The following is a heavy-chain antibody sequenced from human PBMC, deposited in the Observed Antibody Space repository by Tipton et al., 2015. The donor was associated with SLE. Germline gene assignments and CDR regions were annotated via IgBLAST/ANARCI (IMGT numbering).Heavy chain of an antibody. D-gene: IGHD3-10*01. V-gene: IGHV4-39*07. CDR1: GGSMSSSTYY. CDR3: ARRPSTYMVQGVEYYFDS. Sequence: TLSLTCTVSGGSMSSSTYYWGWIRQPPGKGLEWIGSVYYSGSTYYNPSLKSRVSISLDRSKNQFSLKLTSVIAADTAVYYCARRPSTYMVQGVEYYFDSWGQGTLVTVSS. CDR2: VYYSGST. J-gene: IGHJ4*02.